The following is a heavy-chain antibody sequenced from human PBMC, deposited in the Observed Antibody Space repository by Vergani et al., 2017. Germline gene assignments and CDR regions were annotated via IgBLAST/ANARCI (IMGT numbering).Heavy chain of an antibody. CDR1: GFTFSSYG. CDR3: AGDEAYSNYPNWFDP. V-gene: IGHV3-33*08. Sequence: QVQLVESGGGVVQPGRSLRLSCAASGFTFSSYGMHWVRQAPGKGLEWVAVIWYDGSNKYYADSVKGRFTISRDNSKNTLYLQMNSLRAEDTAVYYCAGDEAYSNYPNWFDPWGQGTLVTVSS. J-gene: IGHJ5*02. D-gene: IGHD4-11*01. CDR2: IWYDGSNK.